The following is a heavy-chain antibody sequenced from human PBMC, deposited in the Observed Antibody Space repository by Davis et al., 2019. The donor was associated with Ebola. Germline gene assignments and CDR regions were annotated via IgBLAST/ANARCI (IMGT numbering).Heavy chain of an antibody. V-gene: IGHV2-5*08. CDR2: IDWDDDK. CDR1: GFSLSTSGMC. Sequence: SGPTLVKPTQTLTLTCTFSGFSLSTSGMCVSWIRQPPGKSLEWLARIDWDDDKRYSPSLKSRLTITKDTSKNQVVLTMTNMDPVDTATYYCAHMPSSSWQYYLDYWGQGTLVTVSS. D-gene: IGHD6-13*01. CDR3: AHMPSSSWQYYLDY. J-gene: IGHJ4*02.